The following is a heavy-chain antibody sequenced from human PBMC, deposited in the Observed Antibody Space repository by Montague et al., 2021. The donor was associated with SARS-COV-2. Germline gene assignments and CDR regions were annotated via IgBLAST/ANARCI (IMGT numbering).Heavy chain of an antibody. CDR1: SGSINYYY. Sequence: SETLSLTCAVSSGSINYYYLGWIRQSPGKGLEWIGYIYYRGNTNYSPSLQSRVTISLESSKTQFSLMMTSVTAADTAVYYCASYGVGCEFVGHNWCTVAFDLWGQGAVVTVSS. D-gene: IGHD5-24*01. V-gene: IGHV4-59*08. CDR2: IYYRGNT. CDR3: ASYGVGCEFVGHNWCTVAFDL. J-gene: IGHJ3*01.